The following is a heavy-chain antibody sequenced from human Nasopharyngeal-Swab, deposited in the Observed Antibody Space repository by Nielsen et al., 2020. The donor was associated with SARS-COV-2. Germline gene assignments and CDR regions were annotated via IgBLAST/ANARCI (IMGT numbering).Heavy chain of an antibody. J-gene: IGHJ4*02. V-gene: IGHV3-30*03. CDR2: ISYDGSNK. D-gene: IGHD3-10*01. Sequence: PGKGLEWVAVISYDGSNKYYADSVKGRFTISRDNSKNTLYLQMNSLRAEDTSVYYCARDGATYYYGSGVDYWGQGTLVTVSS. CDR3: ARDGATYYYGSGVDY.